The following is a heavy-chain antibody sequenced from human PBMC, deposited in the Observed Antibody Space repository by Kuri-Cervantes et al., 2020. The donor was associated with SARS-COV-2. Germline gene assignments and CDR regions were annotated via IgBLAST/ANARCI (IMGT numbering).Heavy chain of an antibody. CDR1: GFTFSDYY. V-gene: IGHV3-11*03. CDR2: ISSSSSYT. Sequence: GGSLRLSCAASGFTFSDYYMSWIRQAPGKGLERVSYISSSSSYTNYSDSVKGRFTISRDNAKNSLYLKMNSLRAEDTAVYYCAVIQNSGRNSTRSSYSDYWGQGTLVTVSS. D-gene: IGHD1-26*01. CDR3: AVIQNSGRNSTRSSYSDY. J-gene: IGHJ4*02.